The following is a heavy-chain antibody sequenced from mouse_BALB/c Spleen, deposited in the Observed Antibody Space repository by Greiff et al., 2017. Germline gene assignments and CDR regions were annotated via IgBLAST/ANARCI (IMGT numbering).Heavy chain of an antibody. V-gene: IGHV1S126*01. Sequence: QVQLKESGPQLVRPGASVKISCKASGYSFTSYWMHWVKQRPGQGLEWIGMIHPSDSETRLNQKFKDKATLTVDKSSSTAYMQLSSPTSEDSAVYYCARRGKYAMDYWGQGTSVTVSS. CDR2: IHPSDSET. J-gene: IGHJ4*01. D-gene: IGHD2-1*01. CDR1: GYSFTSYW. CDR3: ARRGKYAMDY.